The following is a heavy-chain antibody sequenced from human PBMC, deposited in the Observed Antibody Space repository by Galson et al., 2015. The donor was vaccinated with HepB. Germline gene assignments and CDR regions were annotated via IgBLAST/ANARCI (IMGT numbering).Heavy chain of an antibody. CDR2: ISSTSSTI. CDR3: ARSPQVAGTYHFDY. D-gene: IGHD6-19*01. CDR1: GFTFSSYS. Sequence: SLRLSCAASGFTFSSYSMNWVRQAPGKGLEWVSDISSTSSTIYYADTVKGRFTISRDNAKNSLYLQMNSLRAEDTAVYYCARSPQVAGTYHFDYWGQGTLVTVSS. J-gene: IGHJ4*02. V-gene: IGHV3-48*04.